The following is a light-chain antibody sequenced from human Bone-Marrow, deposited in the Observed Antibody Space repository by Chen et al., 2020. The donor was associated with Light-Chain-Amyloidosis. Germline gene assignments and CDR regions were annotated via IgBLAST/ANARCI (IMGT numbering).Light chain of an antibody. J-gene: IGLJ3*02. CDR2: DDS. CDR1: NIGPTS. V-gene: IGLV3-21*02. Sequence: HVLTQPSSVSVAPGQTATMACGGNNIGPTSVHWYQQTPGHAPLLVVYDDSDRPSGIPERLSGSNSGNTATLTISRVEAGDEADYYCQVWDRSSDRPVFGGGTKLTVL. CDR3: QVWDRSSDRPV.